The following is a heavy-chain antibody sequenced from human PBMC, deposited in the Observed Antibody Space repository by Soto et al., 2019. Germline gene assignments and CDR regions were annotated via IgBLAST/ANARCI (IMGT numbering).Heavy chain of an antibody. J-gene: IGHJ4*02. D-gene: IGHD6-19*01. CDR3: ARYFRGSGRYFFDY. CDR1: GFTFSDYY. Sequence: LRLSCAASGFTFSDYYMSWIRQAPGKGLEWVANINQDGGGTYYVDSVEGRFTISRDNAKDSLYLQMNSLRGEDTAVYYCARYFRGSGRYFFDYWGQGTLVTVSS. CDR2: INQDGGGT. V-gene: IGHV3-7*03.